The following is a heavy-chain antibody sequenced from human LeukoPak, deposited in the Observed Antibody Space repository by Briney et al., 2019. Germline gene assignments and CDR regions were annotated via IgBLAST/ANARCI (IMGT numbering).Heavy chain of an antibody. CDR1: GFTFSSYW. CDR3: AREFWYYDILTGYPVPSQFDP. Sequence: GGSLRLSCAASGFTFSSYWMSWVRQVPGKGLEGVANIKQDGSEKYYVDSVKGRFTISRDNAKNSLYLQMNSLRAEDTAVYYCAREFWYYDILTGYPVPSQFDPWGQGTLVTVSS. CDR2: IKQDGSEK. V-gene: IGHV3-7*03. D-gene: IGHD3-9*01. J-gene: IGHJ5*02.